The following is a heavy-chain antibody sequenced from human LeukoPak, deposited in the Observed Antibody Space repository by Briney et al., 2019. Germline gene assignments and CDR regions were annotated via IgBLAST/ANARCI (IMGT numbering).Heavy chain of an antibody. CDR3: ARGGRITIFGVVIYSDY. Sequence: WASVKVSCKASGYTFTRYYMHWVRQAPGQGLEWMGWINPNSGGTNYAQKFQGRVTMTRDTSISTAYMELSRLRSDDTAVYYCARGGRITIFGVVIYSDYWGQGTLVTVSS. CDR1: GYTFTRYY. V-gene: IGHV1-2*02. J-gene: IGHJ4*02. CDR2: INPNSGGT. D-gene: IGHD3-3*01.